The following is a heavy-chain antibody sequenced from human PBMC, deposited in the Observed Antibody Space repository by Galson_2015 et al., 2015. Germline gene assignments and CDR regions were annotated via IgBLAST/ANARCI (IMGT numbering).Heavy chain of an antibody. V-gene: IGHV4-61*01. CDR2: IYYSGST. CDR3: ARVDSSGWDIDY. Sequence: SETLSLTCTVSGGSITSGPYYWSWIRQPPGKGLELIGYIYYSGSTDYNPSLKNRVTISVDTSKKQFSLRLSSVTAADTAVYYCARVDSSGWDIDYWGQGTLVTVSS. CDR1: GGSITSGPYY. D-gene: IGHD6-19*01. J-gene: IGHJ4*02.